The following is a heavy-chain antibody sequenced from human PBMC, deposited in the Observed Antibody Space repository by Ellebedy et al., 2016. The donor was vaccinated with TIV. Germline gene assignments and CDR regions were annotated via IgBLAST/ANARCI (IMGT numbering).Heavy chain of an antibody. D-gene: IGHD1-26*01. CDR1: GGSISTGGYY. CDR2: LYYSGET. Sequence: MPSETLSLTCTVSGGSISTGGYYWGCIRQHPGKGLEWIGSLYYSGETFYNPSLKSRATVSSEKSMNRFSLRLTSVTAADTAVYYCARLRVGASMPTDYWGPGTLVTVSS. V-gene: IGHV4-31*03. CDR3: ARLRVGASMPTDY. J-gene: IGHJ4*01.